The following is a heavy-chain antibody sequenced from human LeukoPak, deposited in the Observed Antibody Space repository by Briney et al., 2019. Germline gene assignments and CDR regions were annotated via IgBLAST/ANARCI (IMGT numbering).Heavy chain of an antibody. V-gene: IGHV3-23*01. CDR2: ISGSGGST. D-gene: IGHD4-17*01. CDR3: ARDYGDYPYGMDV. J-gene: IGHJ6*02. Sequence: LPGGSLRLSCAASGVTFTTSIFHWVRQAPGKGLEWVSAISGSGGSTYYADSVKGRFTISRDNSKNTLYLQMNSLRAEDTAVYYCARDYGDYPYGMDVWGQGTTVTVSS. CDR1: GVTFTTSI.